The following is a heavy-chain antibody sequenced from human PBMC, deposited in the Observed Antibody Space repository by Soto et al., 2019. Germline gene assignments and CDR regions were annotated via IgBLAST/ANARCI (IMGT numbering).Heavy chain of an antibody. D-gene: IGHD4-17*01. Sequence: GESLKISCKGSGYSFTSYWIGWVRQMPGKGLEWMGIIYPGDSDTRYSPSFQGQVTISADKSISTAYLQWSSLKASDTAMYYCASALHDYGGNSQAYYYYYGMDVWGQGTTVTVS. J-gene: IGHJ6*02. CDR3: ASALHDYGGNSQAYYYYYGMDV. V-gene: IGHV5-51*01. CDR1: GYSFTSYW. CDR2: IYPGDSDT.